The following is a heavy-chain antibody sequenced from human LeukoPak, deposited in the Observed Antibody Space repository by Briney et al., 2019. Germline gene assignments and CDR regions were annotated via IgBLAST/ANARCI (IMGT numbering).Heavy chain of an antibody. V-gene: IGHV3-74*01. CDR3: ARGPNSNWSGLDF. J-gene: IGHJ4*02. CDR2: ISPTGSTT. Sequence: PGGSLRLSCAAFGFTFSSYSMNWVRQAPGKGLVWVSRISPTGSTTSYADSVKGRFTVSRDNAKNTLYLQVNNLRAEDTAVYYCARGPNSNWSGLDFWGQGTLLTVSS. CDR1: GFTFSSYS. D-gene: IGHD6-6*01.